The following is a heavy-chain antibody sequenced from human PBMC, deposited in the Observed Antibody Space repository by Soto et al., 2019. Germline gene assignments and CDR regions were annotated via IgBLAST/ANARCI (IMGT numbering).Heavy chain of an antibody. V-gene: IGHV4-59*01. CDR2: IYYIGST. J-gene: IGHJ5*02. CDR1: GGSITTYY. CDR3: ARHNRYSSTWFEGWFDP. Sequence: SETLSLTCTVSGGSITTYYWSWVRQPPGKGLEWIGHIYYIGSTNYNPSLRNRVTISVDTSKNQFSLKLSSVTAADTAVYYCARHNRYSSTWFEGWFDPWGQGTLVTVSS. D-gene: IGHD6-13*01.